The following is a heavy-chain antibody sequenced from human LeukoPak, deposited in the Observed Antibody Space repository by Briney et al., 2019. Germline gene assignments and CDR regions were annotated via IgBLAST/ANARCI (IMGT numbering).Heavy chain of an antibody. CDR2: IIPILGIA. V-gene: IGHV1-69*04. CDR1: GGTFSSYA. Sequence: SVKVSCKASGGTFSSYAISWVRQAPGQGLEWMGRIIPILGIANYAQKFQGRVTITADKSTSEAYMALSSLRDDDTPVYYCARHLTSTVTRAPRLVYWGEGALVTVS. D-gene: IGHD4-17*01. CDR3: ARHLTSTVTRAPRLVY. J-gene: IGHJ4*02.